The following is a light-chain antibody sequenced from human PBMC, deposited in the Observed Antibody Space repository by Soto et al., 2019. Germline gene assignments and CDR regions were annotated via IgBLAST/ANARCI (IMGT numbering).Light chain of an antibody. V-gene: IGKV3-20*01. Sequence: EIVLTQSPDTLSLARGERATLSCRASQTVSCTYLAWYQQKPGQAPRLLIYGASSRATGIPDRFSGSGSGTDFTLTISRLEPEDFAVYYCQQYGSSPATFGQGTRLEIK. CDR2: GAS. CDR3: QQYGSSPAT. CDR1: QTVSCTY. J-gene: IGKJ5*01.